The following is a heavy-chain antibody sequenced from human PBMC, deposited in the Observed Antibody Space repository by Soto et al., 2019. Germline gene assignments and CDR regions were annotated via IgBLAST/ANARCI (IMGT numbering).Heavy chain of an antibody. D-gene: IGHD4-17*01. J-gene: IGHJ2*01. CDR3: AKDWTPTVTTIWYFDL. Sequence: EVQLLESGGGLVQPGGSLRLSCAASGFTFSSYAMSWVRQAPGKGLEWVSAISGSGGSTYYADSVKGRFTISRDNSKNTLYLQMNSLRAEDTAVYYCAKDWTPTVTTIWYFDLWGRGTLVTVSS. CDR1: GFTFSSYA. CDR2: ISGSGGST. V-gene: IGHV3-23*01.